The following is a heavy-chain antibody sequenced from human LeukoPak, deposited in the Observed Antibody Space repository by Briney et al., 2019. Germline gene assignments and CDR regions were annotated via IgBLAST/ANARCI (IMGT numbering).Heavy chain of an antibody. J-gene: IGHJ4*02. D-gene: IGHD3-10*01. CDR1: GGSISSYY. V-gene: IGHV4-4*07. Sequence: PSETLSLTCTVSGGSISSYYWSWIRQPAGKGLEWIGRIYISGSTNYNPSLKSRVTMSVDTSKNQFSLKLSSVTAADTAVYYCASSLVRGVNKDYFDYWGQGTLVTVSS. CDR2: IYISGST. CDR3: ASSLVRGVNKDYFDY.